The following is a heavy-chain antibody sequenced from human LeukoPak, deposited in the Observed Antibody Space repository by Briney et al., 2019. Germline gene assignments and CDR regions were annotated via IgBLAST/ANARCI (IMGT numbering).Heavy chain of an antibody. Sequence: GGSLRLSCAASGFTFDDYAMRWVRQAPGKGLEWVSGISWNSGSIGYADSVKGRFTISRDNAKNSLYLQMNSLRAEDTALYYCAKANYGSGSYTAFDYWGQGTLVTVAS. CDR3: AKANYGSGSYTAFDY. CDR1: GFTFDDYA. J-gene: IGHJ4*02. V-gene: IGHV3-9*01. CDR2: ISWNSGSI. D-gene: IGHD3-10*01.